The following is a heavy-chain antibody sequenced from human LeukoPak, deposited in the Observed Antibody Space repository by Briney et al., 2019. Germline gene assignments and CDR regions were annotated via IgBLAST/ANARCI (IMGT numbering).Heavy chain of an antibody. J-gene: IGHJ3*02. CDR3: ARANPRLGLALDI. D-gene: IGHD3-10*01. CDR1: GFTVSSNY. CDR2: IYSSGST. Sequence: GGSLRLSCAASGFTVSSNYMSWVRQAPGKGLEWVSVIYSSGSTHYADSVKGRFTISRDNSKNTLYLQMNSLRAEDTAVYYCARANPRLGLALDIWGQGTMVTVSS. V-gene: IGHV3-53*01.